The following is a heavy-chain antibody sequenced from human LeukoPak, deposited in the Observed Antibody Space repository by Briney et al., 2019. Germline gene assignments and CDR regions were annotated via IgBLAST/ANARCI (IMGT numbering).Heavy chain of an antibody. J-gene: IGHJ6*02. CDR3: ARHFPPWYDILTGYALDPYGMDV. Sequence: PSETLSLTCAVYGGSFSGYYWSWIRQPPGKGLEWIGEINHSGSTNYNPSLKSRVTISVDTSKNQFSLKLSSVTAADTAVYYCARHFPPWYDILTGYALDPYGMDVWGQGTTVTVSS. D-gene: IGHD3-9*01. CDR2: INHSGST. CDR1: GGSFSGYY. V-gene: IGHV4-34*01.